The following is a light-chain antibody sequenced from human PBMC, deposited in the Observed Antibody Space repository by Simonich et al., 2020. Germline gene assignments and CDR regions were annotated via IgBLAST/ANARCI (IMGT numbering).Light chain of an antibody. V-gene: IGKV1-17*03. J-gene: IGKJ1*01. CDR2: AAS. CDR3: LQHNSYSWT. CDR1: QGISNY. Sequence: DIQMTQSPSAMSASVGDRVTIPCRASQGISNYLAWVQQKPGKVPMRLIYAASSLQSGVPSRFSGSGPGTEFTLTISSLQPEDFATYYCLQHNSYSWTFGQGTKVEIK.